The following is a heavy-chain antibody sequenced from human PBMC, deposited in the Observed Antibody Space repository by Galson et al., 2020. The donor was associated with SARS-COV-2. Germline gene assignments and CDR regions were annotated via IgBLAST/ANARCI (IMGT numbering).Heavy chain of an antibody. CDR3: ARDGERYYGSGSYSAGFDY. Sequence: QLGESLKISCAASGFTFSSYGMHWVRQAPGKGLEWVAVIWYDGSNKYYADSVKGRFTISRDNSKNTLYLQMNSLRAEDTAVYYCARDGERYYGSGSYSAGFDYWGQGTLVTVSS. V-gene: IGHV3-33*01. CDR2: IWYDGSNK. J-gene: IGHJ4*02. D-gene: IGHD3-10*01. CDR1: GFTFSSYG.